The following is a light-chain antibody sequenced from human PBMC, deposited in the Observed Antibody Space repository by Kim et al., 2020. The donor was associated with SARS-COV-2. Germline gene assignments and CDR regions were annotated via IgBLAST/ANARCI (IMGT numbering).Light chain of an antibody. CDR2: DAS. CDR3: HHRSDWPLT. J-gene: IGKJ4*01. V-gene: IGKV3-11*01. Sequence: EIVLTQSPATLSLSPGERATLSCRASRSVSTFLAWFQQTPGQAPRLLIYDASNRATGIPARFSGSGSGTAFTLTISSLEPEDFAVYYCHHRSDWPLTFGGGTKVDIK. CDR1: RSVSTF.